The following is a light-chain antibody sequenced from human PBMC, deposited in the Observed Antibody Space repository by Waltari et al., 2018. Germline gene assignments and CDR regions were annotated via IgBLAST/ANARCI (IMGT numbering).Light chain of an antibody. CDR1: SSDVGSYNL. J-gene: IGLJ2*01. CDR2: EGS. CDR3: CSYAGSSTVV. Sequence: QSALTQPASVPGSPGQSITISCTGTSSDVGSYNLVSWYQQHTGKAPKLMIYEGSKRPSGFSNRFSGSKPGNTAYLTISGLQAEDEADYYCCSYAGSSTVVFGGWTKLTVL. V-gene: IGLV2-23*01.